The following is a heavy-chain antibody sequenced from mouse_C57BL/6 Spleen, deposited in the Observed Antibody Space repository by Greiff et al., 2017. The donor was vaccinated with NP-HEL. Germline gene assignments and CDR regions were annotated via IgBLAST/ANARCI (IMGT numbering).Heavy chain of an antibody. CDR3: TRDRHYFDV. V-gene: IGHV5-9-1*02. CDR1: GFTFSSYA. CDR2: ISSGGDYI. J-gene: IGHJ1*03. Sequence: EVKVEESGEGLVKPGGSLKLSCAASGFTFSSYAMSWVRQTPEKRLEWVAYISSGGDYIYYADTVKGRFTISRDNARNTLYLQMSSLKSEDTAMYYCTRDRHYFDVWGTGTTVTVSS.